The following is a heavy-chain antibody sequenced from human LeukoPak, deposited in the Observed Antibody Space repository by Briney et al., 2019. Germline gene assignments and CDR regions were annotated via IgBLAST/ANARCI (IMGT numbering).Heavy chain of an antibody. J-gene: IGHJ5*02. Sequence: PSETLSLTCSVSGYSISSGYYWGWIRQPPGKGLEWIGSIYYSGSTYYNPSLRCRVTISVDTSKNQFSLKLGSVTAADTAVYYCARGKQQLVEGDWFDPWGQGTLVTVSS. CDR1: GYSISSGYY. CDR3: ARGKQQLVEGDWFDP. V-gene: IGHV4-38-2*02. CDR2: IYYSGST. D-gene: IGHD6-13*01.